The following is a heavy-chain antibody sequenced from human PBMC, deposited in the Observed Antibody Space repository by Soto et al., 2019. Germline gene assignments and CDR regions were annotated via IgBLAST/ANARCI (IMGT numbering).Heavy chain of an antibody. CDR2: ISWDGGST. Sequence: GSLRLSCAASGFTFDDYTMHWVRQAPGKGLEWVSLISWDGGSTYYADSVKGRFTISRDNSKNSLYLQMNSLRTEDTALYYCAKDPGYCSGGSCYPDYWGQGTLVTVSS. D-gene: IGHD2-15*01. CDR3: AKDPGYCSGGSCYPDY. CDR1: GFTFDDYT. J-gene: IGHJ4*02. V-gene: IGHV3-43*01.